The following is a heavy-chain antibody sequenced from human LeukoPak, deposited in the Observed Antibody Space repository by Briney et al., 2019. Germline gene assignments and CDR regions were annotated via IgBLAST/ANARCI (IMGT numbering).Heavy chain of an antibody. CDR2: INPNSGGT. Sequence: ASVKVSCKASGYTFTSYGISWLRQAPGQGLEWMGRINPNSGGTNYAQKFQGRVTMTRDTSISTAYMELSRLRSDDTAVYYCARDDSSCYYSGPWGQGTLVTVSS. V-gene: IGHV1-2*06. D-gene: IGHD3-22*01. J-gene: IGHJ5*02. CDR3: ARDDSSCYYSGP. CDR1: GYTFTSYG.